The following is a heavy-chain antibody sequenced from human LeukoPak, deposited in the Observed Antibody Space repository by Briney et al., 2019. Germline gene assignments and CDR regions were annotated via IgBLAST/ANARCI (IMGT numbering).Heavy chain of an antibody. CDR1: GFTFSSYG. CDR3: AKDVSAVAPNPYYFDY. Sequence: GGSLRLSCAASGFTFSSYGMHWVRQAPGKGLAWVAFIRYDGSNKYYADSVKGRFTISRDNSKNTLYLQMNSLRAEDTAVYYCAKDVSAVAPNPYYFDYWGQGTLVTVSS. CDR2: IRYDGSNK. V-gene: IGHV3-30*02. J-gene: IGHJ4*02. D-gene: IGHD6-19*01.